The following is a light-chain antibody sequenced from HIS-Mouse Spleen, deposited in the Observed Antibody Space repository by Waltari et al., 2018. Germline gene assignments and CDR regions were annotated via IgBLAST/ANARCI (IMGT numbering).Light chain of an antibody. CDR3: AAWDDSLNGPV. CDR2: SNN. Sequence: QSVLTQPPSASGTPGQRVTISCSGSSSNIRSNTVHWYQQLPGTAPKLLIYSNNQRPSGVPDRFSGSKSGTSASLAISGLQSEDEADYYCAAWDDSLNGPVFGGGTKLTVL. V-gene: IGLV1-44*01. J-gene: IGLJ3*02. CDR1: SSNIRSNT.